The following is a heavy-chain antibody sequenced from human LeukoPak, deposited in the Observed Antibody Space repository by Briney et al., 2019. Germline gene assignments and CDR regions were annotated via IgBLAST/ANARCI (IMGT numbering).Heavy chain of an antibody. CDR3: ARDRICSQRSGWYREPNWFDP. J-gene: IGHJ5*02. V-gene: IGHV4-31*03. Sequence: SETLSLTCTVSGGSISSGGYYWSWVRQHPGKGLEWIGYIYYSGSTYYNPSLKSRVTISVDTSKNQFSLKLSSVTAADTAVYYCARDRICSQRSGWYREPNWFDPWGQGTLVTVSS. CDR1: GGSISSGGYY. CDR2: IYYSGST. D-gene: IGHD6-19*01.